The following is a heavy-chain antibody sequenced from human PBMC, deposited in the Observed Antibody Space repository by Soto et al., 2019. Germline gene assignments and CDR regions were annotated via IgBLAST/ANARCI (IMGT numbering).Heavy chain of an antibody. D-gene: IGHD2-15*01. CDR3: ARVPYCSGGSCYPDAFDI. CDR2: IIPIFGTA. V-gene: IGHV1-69*13. J-gene: IGHJ3*02. Sequence: GASVKVSCKASGGTFSSYAISWVRQAPGQGLEWMGGIIPIFGTANYAQKFQGRVTITADESTSTAYMELSSLRSEDTAVYYCARVPYCSGGSCYPDAFDIWGQGTRVTVSS. CDR1: GGTFSSYA.